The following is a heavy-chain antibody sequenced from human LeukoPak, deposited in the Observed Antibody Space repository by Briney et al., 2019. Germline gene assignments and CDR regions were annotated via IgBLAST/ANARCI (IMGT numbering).Heavy chain of an antibody. D-gene: IGHD6-6*01. V-gene: IGHV1-69*05. CDR1: GGTFSSYA. CDR3: ARGKAEIAARPFFPPGYYFDY. CDR2: IIPIFGTA. J-gene: IGHJ4*02. Sequence: SVKVSCKASGGTFSSYAISWVRQAPGQGLEWMGGIIPIFGTANYAQKFQGRVTITTDESTSTAYMELSSLRSEDTAVYYCARGKAEIAARPFFPPGYYFDYWGQGTLVTVPS.